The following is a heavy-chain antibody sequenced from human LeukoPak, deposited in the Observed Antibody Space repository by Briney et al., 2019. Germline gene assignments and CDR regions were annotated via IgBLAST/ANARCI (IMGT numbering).Heavy chain of an antibody. V-gene: IGHV3-49*04. Sequence: GRSLRLSCTASGFTFGDYAMSWVRQAPGKGLEWVGFIRSKAYGGTTEYAASVKGRFTISRDDSKSIAYPQMNSLKTEDTAVYYCTRGGSSWYDVGNWFDPWGQGTLVTVSS. D-gene: IGHD6-13*01. J-gene: IGHJ5*02. CDR3: TRGGSSWYDVGNWFDP. CDR1: GFTFGDYA. CDR2: IRSKAYGGTT.